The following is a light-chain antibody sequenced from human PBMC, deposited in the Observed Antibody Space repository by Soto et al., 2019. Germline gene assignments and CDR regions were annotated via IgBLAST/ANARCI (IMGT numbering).Light chain of an antibody. J-gene: IGKJ1*01. CDR3: QQYFSFPWT. CDR2: WAS. CDR1: QSVLYSSNNKNY. Sequence: DIVMTQSPDSLAVSLGERATINCKSSQSVLYSSNNKNYLAWYQQKPGQPPKLLIYWASTRESGVPDRFGGSGSGTDFTLTISSLQAEDVAVYYCQQYFSFPWTFGQGTKVEIK. V-gene: IGKV4-1*01.